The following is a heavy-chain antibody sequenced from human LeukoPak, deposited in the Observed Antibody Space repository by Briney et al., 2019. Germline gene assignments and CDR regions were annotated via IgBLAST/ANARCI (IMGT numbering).Heavy chain of an antibody. D-gene: IGHD6-19*01. V-gene: IGHV4-31*03. J-gene: IGHJ4*02. CDR1: GGSISSGGYY. Sequence: SETLSLTCTVSGGSISSGGYYWSWIRQHPGKGLEWIGYIYYSGNTYYNPSLKSRVTISVDTSKNQFSLKLSSVTAADTAVYYCARGSSGWLRFDYWGQGTLVTVSS. CDR3: ARGSSGWLRFDY. CDR2: IYYSGNT.